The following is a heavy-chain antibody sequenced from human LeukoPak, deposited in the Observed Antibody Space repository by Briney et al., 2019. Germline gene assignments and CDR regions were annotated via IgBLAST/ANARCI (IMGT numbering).Heavy chain of an antibody. Sequence: SETLSLTCTVSGDSFNNGLYWGWIRQPPGKGLEWIGSIPDSGNTYYNPSLKSRVTISVDTSKKQFSLKLNSVTAADTAVYYCARLVVVAATFGYWGQGTLVTVSS. CDR2: IPDSGNT. CDR1: GDSFNNGLY. V-gene: IGHV4-38-2*02. CDR3: ARLVVVAATFGY. D-gene: IGHD2-15*01. J-gene: IGHJ4*02.